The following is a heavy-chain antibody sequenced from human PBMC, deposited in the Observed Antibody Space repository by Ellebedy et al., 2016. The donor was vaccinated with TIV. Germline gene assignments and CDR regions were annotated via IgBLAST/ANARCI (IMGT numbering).Heavy chain of an antibody. CDR2: ISAYNGNT. CDR1: GYTFTSYY. CDR3: ARDWVDTAMVNGPEEFWDY. D-gene: IGHD5-18*01. Sequence: AASVKVSCKASGYTFTSYYMHWVRQAPGQGLEWMGWISAYNGNTNYAQKLQGRVTMTTDTSTSTAYMELRSLRSDDTAVYYCARDWVDTAMVNGPEEFWDYWGQGTLVTVSS. V-gene: IGHV1-18*04. J-gene: IGHJ4*02.